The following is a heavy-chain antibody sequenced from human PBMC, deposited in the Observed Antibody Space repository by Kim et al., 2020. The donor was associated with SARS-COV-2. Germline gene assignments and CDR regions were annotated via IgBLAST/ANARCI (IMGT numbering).Heavy chain of an antibody. D-gene: IGHD3-16*02. CDR3: AIPSAVIATSLHF. V-gene: IGHV5-51*01. Sequence: GESLKISCKGSGYRFTNYWIAWVRQMPGKGLERMGTIYPGDSDTTYSPSFQGQVTISADKSISTAYLQWSSLKASDTAMYYCAIPSAVIATSLHFWGQGT. CDR1: GYRFTNYW. J-gene: IGHJ4*02. CDR2: IYPGDSDT.